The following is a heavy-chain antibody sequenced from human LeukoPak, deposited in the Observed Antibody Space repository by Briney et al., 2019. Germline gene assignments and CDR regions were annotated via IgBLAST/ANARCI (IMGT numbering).Heavy chain of an antibody. CDR1: GFTFSTYG. Sequence: GGSLRLSCAASGFTFSTYGLHWVRQAPGKGPEWVALISFDGSNKHYADSVKGRFTVSRDNSKNTLYLQMNSLRAEDTAVYYCAKDGTAGTGDVDYWGQGTLVTVSS. V-gene: IGHV3-30*18. CDR3: AKDGTAGTGDVDY. J-gene: IGHJ4*02. D-gene: IGHD7-27*01. CDR2: ISFDGSNK.